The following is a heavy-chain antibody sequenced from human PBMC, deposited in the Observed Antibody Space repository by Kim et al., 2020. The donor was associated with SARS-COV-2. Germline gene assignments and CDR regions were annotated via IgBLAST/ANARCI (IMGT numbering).Heavy chain of an antibody. J-gene: IGHJ6*02. D-gene: IGHD4-17*01. Sequence: SVKVSCKASGGTFSSYAISWVRQAPGQGLEWMGGIIPIFGTANYAQKFQGRVTITADESTSTTYMELSSLRSEDTAVYYCAGPFTTVPNYYYGMDVWGQGTTVTVSS. V-gene: IGHV1-69*13. CDR2: IIPIFGTA. CDR3: AGPFTTVPNYYYGMDV. CDR1: GGTFSSYA.